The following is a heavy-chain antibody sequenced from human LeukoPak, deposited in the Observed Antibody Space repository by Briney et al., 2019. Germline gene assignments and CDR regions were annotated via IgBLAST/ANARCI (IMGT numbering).Heavy chain of an antibody. CDR2: ISWDGGGT. Sequence: GGSLRLSCAASGFTFDDYAMHWVRQPPGKGLEWVSLISWDGGGTDYADSLKGRFTISRDNAKNSLYLQMSSLRADDTALYYCARDKGREVDTATVDNWGQGTLVTVSS. CDR3: ARDKGREVDTATVDN. CDR1: GFTFDDYA. V-gene: IGHV3-43D*03. D-gene: IGHD5-18*01. J-gene: IGHJ4*02.